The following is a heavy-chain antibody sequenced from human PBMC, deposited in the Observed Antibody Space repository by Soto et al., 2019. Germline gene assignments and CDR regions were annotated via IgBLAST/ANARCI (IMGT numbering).Heavy chain of an antibody. CDR1: GFSLSTTGVG. CDR2: ISWDDDK. V-gene: IGHV2-5*02. CDR3: VQSRCGGDCLQSYSSHSYYGLDV. Sequence: QITLKESGPTLVKPTQTLTLTCSFSGFSLSTTGVGVGWIRQPPGKALEWLALISWDDDKRYNPSLNSRLTITKDTSNNQVVLAMTNMDPVDTATYYCVQSRCGGDCLQSYSSHSYYGLDVWGQGTTVTVSS. D-gene: IGHD2-21*02. J-gene: IGHJ6*02.